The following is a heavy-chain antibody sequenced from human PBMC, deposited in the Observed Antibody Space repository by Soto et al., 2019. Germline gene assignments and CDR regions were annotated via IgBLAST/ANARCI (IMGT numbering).Heavy chain of an antibody. J-gene: IGHJ3*02. V-gene: IGHV5-51*01. CDR3: ASHTTMVRGVIHPRGAFDN. D-gene: IGHD3-10*01. CDR2: IYPGDSDT. CDR1: GYSFTSYW. Sequence: GESLKISCKGSGYSFTSYWIGWVRQMPGKGLEWMGIIYPGDSDTRYSPSFQGQVTISADKSISTAYLQWSSLKASDTAMYYCASHTTMVRGVIHPRGAFDNWGKGTMGTV.